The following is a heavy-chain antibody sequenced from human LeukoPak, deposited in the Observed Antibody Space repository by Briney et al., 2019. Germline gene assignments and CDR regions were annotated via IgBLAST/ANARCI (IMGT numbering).Heavy chain of an antibody. CDR2: IYTSGST. D-gene: IGHD6-19*01. CDR1: GGSISSYY. CDR3: AGKSREDSSGWYRWFDP. V-gene: IGHV4-4*07. Sequence: SETLSLTCTVSGGSISSYYWSWIRQPAGKGLEWIGRIYTSGSTNYNPSLKSRVTMSVDTSKNQFSLKLSSVTAADTAVYYCAGKSREDSSGWYRWFDPWGQGTPVTVSS. J-gene: IGHJ5*02.